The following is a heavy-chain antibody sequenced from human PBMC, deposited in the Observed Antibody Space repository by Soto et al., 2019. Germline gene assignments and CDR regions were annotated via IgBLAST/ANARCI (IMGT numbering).Heavy chain of an antibody. CDR2: ISSYSSTV. CDR3: ARNRPIDY. J-gene: IGHJ4*02. CDR1: AFTFSSYS. Sequence: EVQLVESGGGLVKPGGSLRLSCEASAFTFSSYSMKWVRQAPGKGLEWVSYISSYSSTVYYEDSVRGRCTIPIDNSKNPLYLQMNSLRAEDTAVYYCARNRPIDYWGQGTLVTVSS. V-gene: IGHV3-48*01.